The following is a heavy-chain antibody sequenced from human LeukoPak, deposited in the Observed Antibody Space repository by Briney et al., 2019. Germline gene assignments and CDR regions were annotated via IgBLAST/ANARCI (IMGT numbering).Heavy chain of an antibody. CDR2: ISYSGST. Sequence: SETLSLTCTVSGGSISSHYWSWIRQPPGKGLEWIGYISYSGSTNYNPSPKSRVIISVDTSKNQFSLKLTSVTAADTAVYYCARGASSYDSSSPFDCWGQGTLVTVSS. J-gene: IGHJ4*02. D-gene: IGHD3-22*01. CDR3: ARGASSYDSSSPFDC. V-gene: IGHV4-59*11. CDR1: GGSISSHY.